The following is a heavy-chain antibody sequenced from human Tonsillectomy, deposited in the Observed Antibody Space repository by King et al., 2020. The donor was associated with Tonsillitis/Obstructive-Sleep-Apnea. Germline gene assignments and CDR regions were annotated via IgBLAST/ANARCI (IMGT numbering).Heavy chain of an antibody. CDR1: GYSFATYW. V-gene: IGHV5-51*01. Sequence: VQLVESGAEVKKPGESLKISCEGSGYSFATYWIGWVRQMPGKGLEWMGTIYPGDSDTRYSPSFQGQVTISADKSISTAYLQWSSLKASDTAMYYCARVRYCSSSSRYTKGSRALDYWGQGTLVTVSS. CDR2: IYPGDSDT. J-gene: IGHJ4*02. D-gene: IGHD2-2*02. CDR3: ARVRYCSSSSRYTKGSRALDY.